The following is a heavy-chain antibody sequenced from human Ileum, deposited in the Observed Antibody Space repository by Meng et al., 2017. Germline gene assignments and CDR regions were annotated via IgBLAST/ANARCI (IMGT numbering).Heavy chain of an antibody. CDR1: GFSFSGTA. D-gene: IGHD3-22*01. CDR2: IKTKTNNYAI. V-gene: IGHV3-73*01. J-gene: IGHJ4*02. CDR3: TSLSYSESSGYYADY. Sequence: GESLKISCAASGFSFSGTAMHWVRQASGGGLEWVGRIKTKTNNYAIAYAAPVKGRFTISRDDSENTSFLQMDSLKTEDTAVYYCTSLSYSESSGYYADYWGRGTLVTVSS.